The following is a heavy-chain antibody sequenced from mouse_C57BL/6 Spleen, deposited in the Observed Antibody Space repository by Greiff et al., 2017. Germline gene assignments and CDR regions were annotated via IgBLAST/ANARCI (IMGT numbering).Heavy chain of an antibody. J-gene: IGHJ4*01. CDR3: ARKGDYDRSYAMDY. CDR1: GFSLTSYG. Sequence: VQLVESGPGLVQPSQSLSITCTVSGFSLTSYGVHWVRQSPGKGLEWLGVIWSGGSTDYNAAFISRLSISKDNSKSQVFFKMNSLQADDTAIYYCARKGDYDRSYAMDYWGQGTSVTVSS. CDR2: IWSGGST. D-gene: IGHD2-4*01. V-gene: IGHV2-2*01.